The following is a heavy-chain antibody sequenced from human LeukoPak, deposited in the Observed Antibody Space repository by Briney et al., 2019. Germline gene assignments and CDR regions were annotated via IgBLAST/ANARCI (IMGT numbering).Heavy chain of an antibody. V-gene: IGHV4-34*01. Sequence: KPSETLSLTCAVYGGSFSGYYWSWIRQPPGKGLEWIGEINHSGSTNCNPSLKSRVTISVDTSKNQFSLKLSSVTAADTAVYYCARGLGAAASYYFDYWGQGTLVTVSS. J-gene: IGHJ4*02. CDR2: INHSGST. D-gene: IGHD6-13*01. CDR3: ARGLGAAASYYFDY. CDR1: GGSFSGYY.